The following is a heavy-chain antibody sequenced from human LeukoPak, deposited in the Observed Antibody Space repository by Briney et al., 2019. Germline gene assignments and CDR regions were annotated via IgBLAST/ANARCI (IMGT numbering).Heavy chain of an antibody. J-gene: IGHJ4*02. CDR1: GFSFSSYS. Sequence: GGSLRLSCAASGFSFSSYSMSWVRQAPGKGLEWVSAISGSGGSTYYADSVRGRFTISRDNSKKTLYLQMNRLRAEDTAVYYCARDPTWELVPYYFDYWGQGTVVTVSS. CDR2: ISGSGGST. V-gene: IGHV3-23*01. CDR3: ARDPTWELVPYYFDY. D-gene: IGHD1-26*01.